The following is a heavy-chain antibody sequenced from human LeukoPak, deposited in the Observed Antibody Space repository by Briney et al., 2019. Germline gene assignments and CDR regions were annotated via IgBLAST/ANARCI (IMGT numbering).Heavy chain of an antibody. CDR3: ARLPGGMATTGFDY. V-gene: IGHV4-39*02. CDR2: IYSSGST. CDR1: GGSISSNDWY. D-gene: IGHD5-24*01. J-gene: IGHJ4*02. Sequence: SETLSLTCTVSGGSISSNDWYWGWIRQPPGRGLEWIGSIYSSGSTYYAPTLRRRVTISVDTSKNHFSLKLSSVTAADTAVYYCARLPGGMATTGFDYWGQRTLV.